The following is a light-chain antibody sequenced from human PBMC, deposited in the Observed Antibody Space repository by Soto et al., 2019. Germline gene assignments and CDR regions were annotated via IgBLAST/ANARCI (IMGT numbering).Light chain of an antibody. V-gene: IGKV3-20*01. CDR1: QSVSSSY. Sequence: EIVLTQSPGTLSLSPGERATLSCRASQSVSSSYLAWYQQKPGQAPRLLIYGASSRATGIPDRFSGSGSGTDFTLTISRLEPEDFAVYYCQQYGSSPLVTFGQGTEVEIK. J-gene: IGKJ1*01. CDR2: GAS. CDR3: QQYGSSPLVT.